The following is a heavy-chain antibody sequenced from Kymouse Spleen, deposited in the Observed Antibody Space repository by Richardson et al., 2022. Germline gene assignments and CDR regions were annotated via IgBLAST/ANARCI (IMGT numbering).Heavy chain of an antibody. J-gene: IGHJ6*02. CDR2: IYYSGST. CDR1: GGSVSSGSYY. V-gene: IGHV4-61*01. CDR3: AREPLGIGVYYYGMDV. Sequence: QVQLQESGPGLVKPSETLSLTCTVSGGSVSSGSYYWSWIRQPPGKGLEWIGYIYYSGSTNYNPSLKSRVTISVDTSKNQFSLKLSSVTAADTAVYYCAREPLGIGVYYYGMDVWGQGTTVTVSS. D-gene: IGHD7-27*02.